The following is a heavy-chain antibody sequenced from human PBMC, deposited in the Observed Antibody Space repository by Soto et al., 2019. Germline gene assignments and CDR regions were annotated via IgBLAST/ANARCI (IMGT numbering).Heavy chain of an antibody. CDR2: ITATDGNT. J-gene: IGHJ4*02. CDR3: AKDEGTSSTVFDY. Sequence: GGSLRLSCVASGFNFKAYAMGWVRQAPGKGLEWVASITATDGNTYYADSVRGRFTISRDNSRNFLFLQMNGLRPEDSALYYCAKDEGTSSTVFDYWGQGTLVTVSS. CDR1: GFNFKAYA. V-gene: IGHV3-23*01. D-gene: IGHD4-4*01.